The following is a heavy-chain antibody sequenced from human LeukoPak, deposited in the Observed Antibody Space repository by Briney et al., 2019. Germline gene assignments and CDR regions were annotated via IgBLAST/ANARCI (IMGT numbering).Heavy chain of an antibody. CDR1: GFTFSSYA. CDR3: ANSRGGAAAGEYFDY. Sequence: PGGSLRLSCAASGFTFSSYAMSWVRQAPGKGLEWVSAISGSGGSTYYADSVKGRFTISRDNSKNTLYLQMNSLRAEDTAVYYCANSRGGAAAGEYFDYWGQGTLVTVSS. CDR2: ISGSGGST. J-gene: IGHJ4*02. D-gene: IGHD6-13*01. V-gene: IGHV3-23*01.